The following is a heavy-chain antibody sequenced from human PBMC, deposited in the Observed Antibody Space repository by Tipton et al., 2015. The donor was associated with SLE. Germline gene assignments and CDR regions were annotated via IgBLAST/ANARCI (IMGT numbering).Heavy chain of an antibody. J-gene: IGHJ5*02. D-gene: IGHD1-1*01. V-gene: IGHV3-33*08. CDR2: IWNDGSHK. CDR3: TRGPTSRYFDL. Sequence: SLRLSCAASGFTFSNYGMHWVRQAPGKGLEWVAIIWNDGSHKYYEDSVKGRFTISRDNAKNSLYLQMNSLRAEDTAVYYCTRGPTSRYFDLWGQGTLVTVSS. CDR1: GFTFSNYG.